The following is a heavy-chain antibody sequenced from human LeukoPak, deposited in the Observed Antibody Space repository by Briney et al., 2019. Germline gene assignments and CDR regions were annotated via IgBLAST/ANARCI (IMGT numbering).Heavy chain of an antibody. CDR3: ARHPIRGYSYGLIDY. CDR2: IYPGDSDT. V-gene: IGHV5-51*01. J-gene: IGHJ4*02. Sequence: GAPLQFSCQGSGYPFTSYWIGWVRQLHGKGLEWTGIIYPGDSDTRYSPSFQGQVTISADKAITTAYLQWSSLKASDKAMYYCARHPIRGYSYGLIDYWGQGSLVTVSS. D-gene: IGHD5-18*01. CDR1: GYPFTSYW.